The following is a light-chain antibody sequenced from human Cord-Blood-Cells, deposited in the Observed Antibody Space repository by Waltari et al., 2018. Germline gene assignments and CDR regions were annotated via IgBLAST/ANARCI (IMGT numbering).Light chain of an antibody. Sequence: EIVMTQSQATLYVSPGERATLSCRASQSVSSNLAWYQQKPGQAPRLLIYGASTRATGIPARFSGSGSGTEFTLTISSLQSEDFAVYYCQQYNNWLTFGGGTKVEIK. V-gene: IGKV3-15*01. J-gene: IGKJ4*01. CDR1: QSVSSN. CDR3: QQYNNWLT. CDR2: GAS.